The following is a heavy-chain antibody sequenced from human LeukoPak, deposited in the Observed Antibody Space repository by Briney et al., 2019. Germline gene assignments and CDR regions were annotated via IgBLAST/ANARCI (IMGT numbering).Heavy chain of an antibody. J-gene: IGHJ4*02. CDR3: ARTPYCGGDCYVDY. V-gene: IGHV2-70*04. CDR2: IDWDDDK. CDR1: GFSLSTSGMR. Sequence: ESGPTLLNPTQTLTLSFTFSGFSLSTSGMRVSWIRQPPGKALEWLARIDWDDDKFYSTSLKTRLTISKDTSKNQVVLTMTNMVPVDTATYYCARTPYCGGDCYVDYWGQGTLVTVSS. D-gene: IGHD2-21*02.